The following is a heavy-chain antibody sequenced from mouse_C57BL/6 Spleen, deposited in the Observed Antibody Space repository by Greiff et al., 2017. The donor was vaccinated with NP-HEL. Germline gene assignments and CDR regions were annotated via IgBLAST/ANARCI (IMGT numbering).Heavy chain of an antibody. CDR2: ISSGSSTI. CDR1: GFTFSDYG. J-gene: IGHJ4*01. Sequence: EVNVVESGGGLVKPGGSLKLSCAASGFTFSDYGMHWVRQAPEKGLEWVAYISSGSSTIYYADTVKGRFTISRDNAKNTLYLQMTSLRSEDTAMYYCARTPYYYGSRYYAMDYWGQGTSVTVSS. D-gene: IGHD1-1*01. V-gene: IGHV5-17*01. CDR3: ARTPYYYGSRYYAMDY.